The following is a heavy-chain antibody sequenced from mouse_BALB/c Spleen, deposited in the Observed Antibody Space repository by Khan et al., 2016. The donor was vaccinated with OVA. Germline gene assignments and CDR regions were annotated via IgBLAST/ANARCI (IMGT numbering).Heavy chain of an antibody. CDR1: GFNIKDYY. V-gene: IGHV14-1*02. CDR2: NDPENGET. CDR3: TRSGYSAWFAY. J-gene: IGHJ3*01. Sequence: VQLQQSGAELVRPGALVKLSCKASGFNIKDYYMHWVKQRPDQGLEWIGWNDPENGETVYDPKFQGKANITADTSSHTAYLQLSSLTSEDTAVYYCTRSGYSAWFAYWGQGTPVTVS.